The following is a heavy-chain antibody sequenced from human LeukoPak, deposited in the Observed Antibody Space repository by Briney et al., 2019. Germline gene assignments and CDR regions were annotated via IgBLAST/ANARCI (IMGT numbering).Heavy chain of an antibody. CDR1: GFTFSSYA. J-gene: IGHJ4*02. D-gene: IGHD2-15*01. CDR3: ARDVRYCSGGSCYSGDY. V-gene: IGHV3-23*01. CDR2: ISGSGVNT. Sequence: GGSLRLSCAASGFTFSSYAMSWVRQAPGKGLEWVSAISGSGVNTYYADSVKGRFTISRDISKNTLYLQMNSLRAEDTAVYYCARDVRYCSGGSCYSGDYWGQGTLVTVSS.